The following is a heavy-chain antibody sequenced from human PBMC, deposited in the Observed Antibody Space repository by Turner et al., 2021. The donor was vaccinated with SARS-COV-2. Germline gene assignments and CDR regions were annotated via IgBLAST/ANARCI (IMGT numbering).Heavy chain of an antibody. J-gene: IGHJ3*02. CDR1: GFTVSSNY. CDR3: ARGHSSGWHQSGAFDI. Sequence: EVQLVESGGGLIQPGGSLRLSCAASGFTVSSNYISWVRQAPGKGLEWVSVIYSGGSTYYADSVKGRFTISRDNSKNTLYLQMNSLRAEDTAVYYCARGHSSGWHQSGAFDIWGQGTMVTVSS. V-gene: IGHV3-53*01. CDR2: IYSGGST. D-gene: IGHD6-19*01.